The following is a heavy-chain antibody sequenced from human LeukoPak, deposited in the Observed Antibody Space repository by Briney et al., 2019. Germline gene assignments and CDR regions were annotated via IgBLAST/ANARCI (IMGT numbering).Heavy chain of an antibody. V-gene: IGHV4-59*08. CDR3: ARQPYMLGAYYFDY. D-gene: IGHD1-26*01. CDR2: IFYSGST. CDR1: GGSMSSYY. J-gene: IGHJ4*02. Sequence: SETLSLTCTVSGGSMSSYYWSWIRQPPGKGLEWIGYIFYSGSTNYNPSLKSRVTLSVDTSKNQFSLKLGSVTAAGTAVYYCARQPYMLGAYYFDYWGQGTLVTVSS.